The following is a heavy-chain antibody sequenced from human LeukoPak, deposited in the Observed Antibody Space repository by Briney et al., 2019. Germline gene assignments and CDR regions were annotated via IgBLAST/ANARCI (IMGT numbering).Heavy chain of an antibody. CDR3: ARAVGYTGFLDY. CDR2: ISSSSSYI. Sequence: PGVSLRLSCAASGFTFSSYNMNWVRQAPGKGLEWVSSISSSSSYIYYADSVRGRSTISRDNAKNSLYLQMNSLRAEDTAVYYCARAVGYTGFLDYWGHGTLVTVSS. J-gene: IGHJ4*01. V-gene: IGHV3-21*01. D-gene: IGHD5-24*01. CDR1: GFTFSSYN.